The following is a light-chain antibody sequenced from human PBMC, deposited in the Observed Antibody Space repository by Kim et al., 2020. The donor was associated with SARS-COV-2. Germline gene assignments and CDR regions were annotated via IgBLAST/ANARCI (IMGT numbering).Light chain of an antibody. V-gene: IGKV1-39*01. CDR3: QQSYSTPEALT. CDR1: QSISSY. CDR2: AAS. J-gene: IGKJ4*01. Sequence: DIQMTQSPSSLSASVGDRVTITCRASQSISSYLNWYQQKPGKAPKLLIYAASSLQSGVPSRFSGSGSGTDFTLTISSLQPEDFATYYCQQSYSTPEALTFGGGTKVDIK.